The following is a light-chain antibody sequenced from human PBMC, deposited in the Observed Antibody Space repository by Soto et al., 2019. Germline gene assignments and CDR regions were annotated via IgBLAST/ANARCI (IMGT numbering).Light chain of an antibody. CDR2: GAS. CDR3: QQYGSSPQT. Sequence: EIVLTQSPATLSLSPGERATLSCRASPSVANFVAWYQQKPGQAPRLLIYGASSRATGIPDRFSGSGSGTDFTLTISRLEPEDFAVYYCQQYGSSPQTFGQGTKVDIK. J-gene: IGKJ1*01. V-gene: IGKV3-20*01. CDR1: PSVANF.